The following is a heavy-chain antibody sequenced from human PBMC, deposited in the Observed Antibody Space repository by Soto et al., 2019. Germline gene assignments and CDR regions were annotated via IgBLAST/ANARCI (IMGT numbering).Heavy chain of an antibody. CDR3: ARARLSGSYHY. D-gene: IGHD1-26*01. Sequence: SETLSLTCAVYGGSFSGYYWSWIRQPPGKGLEWIGEINHSGSTNYNPSLKSRVTISVDTSKNQFSLKLSSVTAADTAVYYCARARLSGSYHYWGQGTLVTVSS. CDR1: GGSFSGYY. CDR2: INHSGST. J-gene: IGHJ4*02. V-gene: IGHV4-34*01.